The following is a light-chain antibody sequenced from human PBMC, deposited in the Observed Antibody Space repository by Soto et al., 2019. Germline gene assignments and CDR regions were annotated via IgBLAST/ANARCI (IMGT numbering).Light chain of an antibody. V-gene: IGLV2-14*01. CDR2: EIN. J-gene: IGLJ3*02. CDR1: SSDVGYYNY. Sequence: QSALTQPASVSGSPGQSITISCTGTSSDVGYYNYVSWYQQRPGEAPKLMLYEINNRPSGVSNRFSGSKSGNTASLTISGLQAEDEADYYCSSYTTSATRVFGGGTKVTVL. CDR3: SSYTTSATRV.